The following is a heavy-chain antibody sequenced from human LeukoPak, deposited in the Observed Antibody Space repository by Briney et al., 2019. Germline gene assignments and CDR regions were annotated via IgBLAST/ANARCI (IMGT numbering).Heavy chain of an antibody. CDR3: ARGRIGGGWFDP. V-gene: IGHV4-59*01. D-gene: IGHD3-16*01. Sequence: SETLSLTCTVSSGSISSYYWNWIRQPPGKGLEWIGYIYYSGSTNYNPSLKSRVTISLDTSKNQFSLRLSSVTAADTAMYYCARGRIGGGWFDPWGQGTLVTVSS. CDR2: IYYSGST. J-gene: IGHJ5*02. CDR1: SGSISSYY.